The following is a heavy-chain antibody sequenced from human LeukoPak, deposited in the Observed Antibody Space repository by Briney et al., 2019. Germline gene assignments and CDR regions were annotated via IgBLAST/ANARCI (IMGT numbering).Heavy chain of an antibody. J-gene: IGHJ3*02. Sequence: SVKVSCKASGGTFSDYAITWVRQAPGQGLEWMGGVVPIFGKAKYAQQFQGRVTIITDESTTTGYMELSSLKSEDTAVYYCSRGRGVHASFDIWGQGTMVTVSS. CDR3: SRGRGVHASFDI. D-gene: IGHD2-8*01. V-gene: IGHV1-69*05. CDR2: VVPIFGKA. CDR1: GGTFSDYA.